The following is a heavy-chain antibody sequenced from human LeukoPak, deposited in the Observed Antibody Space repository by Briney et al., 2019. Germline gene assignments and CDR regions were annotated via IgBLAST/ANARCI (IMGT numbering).Heavy chain of an antibody. CDR1: GFTFDSYA. V-gene: IGHV3-43*02. CDR3: AKAGGYSYLPFDY. J-gene: IGHJ4*02. D-gene: IGHD5-18*01. Sequence: PGGSLRHSCAASGFTFDSYAMHWVRQAPGKGLEWVSLISGDGGSTYYADSVKGRFTISRDNSKNSLYLQMSSLTTEDTALYYCAKAGGYSYLPFDYWGQGTLVTVS. CDR2: ISGDGGST.